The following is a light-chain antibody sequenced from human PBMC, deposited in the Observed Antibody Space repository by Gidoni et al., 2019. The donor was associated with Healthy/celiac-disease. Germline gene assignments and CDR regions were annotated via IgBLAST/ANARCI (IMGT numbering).Light chain of an antibody. CDR1: SSNIWAGYD. V-gene: IGLV1-40*01. CDR2: GNS. Sequence: HSVLTQPPSVSGAPGQRVTLSCTGSSSNIWAGYDVHWYQQLPGTAPKLLIYGNSNRPSGVPDRFSGSKSGTSASLAITGLQAEDEADYYCQSYDSSLSVEVFGTGTKVTVL. J-gene: IGLJ1*01. CDR3: QSYDSSLSVEV.